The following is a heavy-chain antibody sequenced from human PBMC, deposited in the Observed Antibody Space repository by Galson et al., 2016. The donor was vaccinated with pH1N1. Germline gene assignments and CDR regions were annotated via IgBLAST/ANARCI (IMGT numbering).Heavy chain of an antibody. J-gene: IGHJ4*02. D-gene: IGHD5-24*01. Sequence: ETLSLTCRVSGGSISSYYWSWIRQPPGKGLEWIGYIFYTGSTNYSPSLKSRVAISVDTSKNQFSLKMNSLTAADTAIYYCARDIDGSTGYKEIDYWGQGTLVTASS. CDR1: GGSISSYY. CDR3: ARDIDGSTGYKEIDY. CDR2: IFYTGST. V-gene: IGHV4-59*01.